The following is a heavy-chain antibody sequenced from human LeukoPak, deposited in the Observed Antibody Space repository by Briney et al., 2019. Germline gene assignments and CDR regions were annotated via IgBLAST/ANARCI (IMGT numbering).Heavy chain of an antibody. CDR2: ISSSGSTI. Sequence: QPGGSLRLSCAASGFTFSSYEMNWVRQAPGKGLEWVSYISSSGSTIYYADSVKGRFTISRDNAKNSLYLQMNSLRAEDTAVYYCAYDTAKLYYFDYWGQGTLVTVSS. J-gene: IGHJ4*02. V-gene: IGHV3-48*03. CDR3: AYDTAKLYYFDY. D-gene: IGHD3-22*01. CDR1: GFTFSSYE.